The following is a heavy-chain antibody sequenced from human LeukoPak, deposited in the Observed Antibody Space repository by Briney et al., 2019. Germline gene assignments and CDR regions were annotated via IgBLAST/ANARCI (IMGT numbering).Heavy chain of an antibody. Sequence: SSETLSLTCTVSGGSISSYYWSWIRQPPVKGLEWIGYIYYSGSTNYNPSLKSRVTISVDTSKNQFSLKLSSVTAADTAVYYCARLYYYDSRLAFDIWGQGTMVTISS. CDR1: GGSISSYY. V-gene: IGHV4-59*01. CDR2: IYYSGST. J-gene: IGHJ3*02. D-gene: IGHD3-22*01. CDR3: ARLYYYDSRLAFDI.